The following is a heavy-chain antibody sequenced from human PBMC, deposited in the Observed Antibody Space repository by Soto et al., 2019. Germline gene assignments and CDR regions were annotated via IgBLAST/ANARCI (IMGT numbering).Heavy chain of an antibody. CDR2: ISYDGSNK. V-gene: IGHV3-30-3*01. Sequence: PVGSLRLSCAASGFTFSSYAMHWVRQAPGKGLEWVAVISYDGSNKYYADSVKGRFTISRDNSKNTLYLQMNSLRAEDTAVYFCARVESSGYYYYYYGMDVWGQGTTVTVSS. CDR3: ARVESSGYYYYYYGMDV. J-gene: IGHJ6*02. D-gene: IGHD3-22*01. CDR1: GFTFSSYA.